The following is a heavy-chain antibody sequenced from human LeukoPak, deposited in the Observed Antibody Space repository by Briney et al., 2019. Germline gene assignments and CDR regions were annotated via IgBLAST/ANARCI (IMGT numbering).Heavy chain of an antibody. Sequence: ASVKVSCKASGYTFTSYGISWVRQAPGQGLEWTGWISAYNGNTNYAQKLQGRVTMTTDTSTSTAYMELRSLRSDDTAVYYCARVPRDNYDILTGYYPYYFDYWGQGTLVTVSS. J-gene: IGHJ4*02. D-gene: IGHD3-9*01. V-gene: IGHV1-18*01. CDR2: ISAYNGNT. CDR1: GYTFTSYG. CDR3: ARVPRDNYDILTGYYPYYFDY.